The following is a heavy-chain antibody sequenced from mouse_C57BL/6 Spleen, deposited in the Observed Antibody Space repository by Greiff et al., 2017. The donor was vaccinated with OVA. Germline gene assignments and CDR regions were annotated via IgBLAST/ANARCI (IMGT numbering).Heavy chain of an antibody. V-gene: IGHV2-2*01. J-gene: IGHJ1*03. D-gene: IGHD2-4*01. Sequence: QVQLKESGPGLVQPSQRLSITCTVSGFSLTSYGVHWVRQSPGKGLEWLGVIWSGGSTDYNAAFISRLSISKDNSKSQVFFKMNSLQADDTAIYYCARQKSDYDYDGYCDVWGTGTTVTVSS. CDR1: GFSLTSYG. CDR3: ARQKSDYDYDGYCDV. CDR2: IWSGGST.